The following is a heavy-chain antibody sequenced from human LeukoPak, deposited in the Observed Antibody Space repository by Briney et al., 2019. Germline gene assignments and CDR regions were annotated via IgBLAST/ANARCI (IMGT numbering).Heavy chain of an antibody. V-gene: IGHV1-69*04. J-gene: IGHJ4*02. Sequence: SVKVSCKASGGTFSSYAISWVRQAPGQGLEWMGRIIPILGIANYAQKFQGRVTITADKSTSTAYMELSSLRSEDAAVYYCARESPDYDILTGYYSDYWGQGTLVTVSS. D-gene: IGHD3-9*01. CDR2: IIPILGIA. CDR3: ARESPDYDILTGYYSDY. CDR1: GGTFSSYA.